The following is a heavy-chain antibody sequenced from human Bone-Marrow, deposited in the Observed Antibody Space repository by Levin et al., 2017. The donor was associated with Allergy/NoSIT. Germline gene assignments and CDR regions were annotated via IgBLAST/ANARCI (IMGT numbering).Heavy chain of an antibody. J-gene: IGHJ4*02. CDR3: ARKFYYGSGSHGYFDY. V-gene: IGHV3-66*02. D-gene: IGHD3-10*01. Sequence: LSLTCAASGFPFSSSYMSWVRPAPGKGLEWVSVIYSGGNTYYPDSVKGRFTISRDNSKNTLYLQMNSLRAEDTAVYYCARKFYYGSGSHGYFDYWGQGTLVTVSS. CDR2: IYSGGNT. CDR1: GFPFSSSY.